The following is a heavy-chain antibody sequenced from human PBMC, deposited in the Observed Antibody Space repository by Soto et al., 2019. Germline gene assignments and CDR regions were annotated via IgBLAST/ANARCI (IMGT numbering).Heavy chain of an antibody. Sequence: GESLKISCKGSGYSFTEYWIGWVRQTPGKGLEWMGIIYPDDSDIRYSPTFQGQVTISADKSINTAYLQWSSLKASDTAMYYCARQWSSRVERPRHYFDYWGQGTPVTVSS. V-gene: IGHV5-51*01. CDR1: GYSFTEYW. CDR3: ARQWSSRVERPRHYFDY. CDR2: IYPDDSDI. D-gene: IGHD1-1*01. J-gene: IGHJ4*02.